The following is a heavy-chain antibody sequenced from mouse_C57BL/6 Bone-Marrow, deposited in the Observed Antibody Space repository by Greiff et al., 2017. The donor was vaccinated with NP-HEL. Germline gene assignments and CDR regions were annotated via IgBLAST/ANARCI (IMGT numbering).Heavy chain of an antibody. CDR1: GFTFTDYY. CDR2: IRNKANGYTT. J-gene: IGHJ1*03. V-gene: IGHV7-3*01. CDR3: ARYGTRGNSYWYFDV. D-gene: IGHD2-1*01. Sequence: EVQRVESGGGLVQPGGSLSLSCAASGFTFTDYYMSWVRQPPGKALEWLGFIRNKANGYTTEYSASVKGRFTISRGNSQSILYLQMNALGAEDSATYYCARYGTRGNSYWYFDVWGTGTTVTVSS.